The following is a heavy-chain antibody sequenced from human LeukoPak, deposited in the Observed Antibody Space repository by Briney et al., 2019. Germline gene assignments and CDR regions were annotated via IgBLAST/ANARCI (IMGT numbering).Heavy chain of an antibody. CDR2: ISAYNGDT. V-gene: IGHV1-18*01. CDR1: GYPFTSYY. Sequence: GASVKVSCKASGYPFTSYYINWVRHAPGQGLEWMGWISAYNGDTNYAQNLQGRVTMTTDTSTDTAYMELRSLRSDDTAVYYCARDGLSYTNPNNWFDPWGQGTLVTVSS. J-gene: IGHJ5*02. D-gene: IGHD2-2*02. CDR3: ARDGLSYTNPNNWFDP.